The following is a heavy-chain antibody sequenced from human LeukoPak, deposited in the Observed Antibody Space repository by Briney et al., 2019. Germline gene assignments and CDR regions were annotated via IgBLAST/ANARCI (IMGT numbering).Heavy chain of an antibody. CDR2: IHKSGTIT. J-gene: IGHJ4*02. CDR3: ARDPHALDF. CDR1: GFSFSTYS. V-gene: IGHV3-48*02. Sequence: GGSLRLSCAASGFSFSTYSMNWVRQAPGKGLEWVSYIHKSGTITYYLDSVKGRFTISRDNAKNSLYLQMNSLRDEDTAVYYCARDPHALDFWGRGTLVSVSS.